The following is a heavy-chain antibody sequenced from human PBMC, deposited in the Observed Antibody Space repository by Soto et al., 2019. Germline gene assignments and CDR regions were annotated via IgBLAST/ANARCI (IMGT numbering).Heavy chain of an antibody. CDR1: GGSISSYY. V-gene: IGHV4-59*01. Sequence: SETLSLTCTVSGGSISSYYWSWIRQPPGKGLEWIGYIYYSGSTNYNPSLKSRVTISVDTSKNQFSLKLSPVTAADTAVYYCARIVVPAAAYYYYGMDVWGQGTTVSVSS. CDR3: ARIVVPAAAYYYYGMDV. CDR2: IYYSGST. J-gene: IGHJ6*02. D-gene: IGHD2-2*01.